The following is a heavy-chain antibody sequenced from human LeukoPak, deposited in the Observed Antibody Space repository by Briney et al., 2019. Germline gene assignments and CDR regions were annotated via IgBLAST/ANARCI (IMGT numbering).Heavy chain of an antibody. CDR3: ARPNPFYDSSGYWGYYFDY. Sequence: ASVKVSCKASGYTFTSYYMHWVRQAPGQGLEWMGIINPSGGSTNYAQKFQGRVTMTRDTSTSTVYMELSSLRSEDTAVYYCARPNPFYDSSGYWGYYFDYWGQGTLVTVSS. CDR1: GYTFTSYY. D-gene: IGHD3-22*01. J-gene: IGHJ4*02. CDR2: INPSGGST. V-gene: IGHV1-46*01.